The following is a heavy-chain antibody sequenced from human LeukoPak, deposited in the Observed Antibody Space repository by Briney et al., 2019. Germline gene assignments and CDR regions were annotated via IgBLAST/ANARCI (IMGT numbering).Heavy chain of an antibody. CDR2: ISSSGSTI. CDR1: GFTFSSYE. Sequence: GGSLRLSCAASGFTFSSYEMNWVRQAPGKGLEWVSYISSSGSTIYYADSVKGRFTISRDNAKNSLYLQMNSLRADDTAVYYCARVDYDSSGFDAFDIWGQGTMVTVSS. D-gene: IGHD3-22*01. J-gene: IGHJ3*02. CDR3: ARVDYDSSGFDAFDI. V-gene: IGHV3-48*03.